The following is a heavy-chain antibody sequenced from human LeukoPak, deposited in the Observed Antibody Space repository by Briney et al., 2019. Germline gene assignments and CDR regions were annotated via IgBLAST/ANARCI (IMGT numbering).Heavy chain of an antibody. CDR2: ISSSSSYI. J-gene: IGHJ5*02. V-gene: IGHV3-21*01. Sequence: PGGSLRLSCAASGFTFSSYSMNWVRQAPGKGLEWVSSISSSSSYIYYADSVKGRFTISSDNAKNSLYLQMNSLRAEDTAVYYCARVHCSSTSCSSRGYNWFDPWGQGTLVTVSS. D-gene: IGHD2-2*01. CDR3: ARVHCSSTSCSSRGYNWFDP. CDR1: GFTFSSYS.